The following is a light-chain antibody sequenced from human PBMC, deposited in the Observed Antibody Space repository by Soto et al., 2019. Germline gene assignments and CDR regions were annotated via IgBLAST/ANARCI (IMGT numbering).Light chain of an antibody. CDR1: QSVSSN. J-gene: IGKJ1*01. CDR2: GAS. V-gene: IGKV3-15*01. Sequence: EIMLTQSPCTLSLSPGERATLSFRASQSVSSNLAWYQQKPGQAPRLLIYGASTRATGIPARFSGSGSGTEFTLTISSMQSEDFAVYYCQQYNNWTPKTFGEGTKVDI. CDR3: QQYNNWTPKT.